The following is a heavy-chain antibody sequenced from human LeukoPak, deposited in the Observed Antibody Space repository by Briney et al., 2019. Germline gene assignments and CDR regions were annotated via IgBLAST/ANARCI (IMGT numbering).Heavy chain of an antibody. D-gene: IGHD6-13*01. CDR2: ISGSGGST. V-gene: IGHV3-23*01. Sequence: PGGSLRLSCAASGFTFSSYAMSWVRQAPGRGPEWVSSISGSGGSTYYADSVKGRFTVSRDSSKNTLHLQMNSLSAEDTAIYYCAKVAYSASWYAFDSWGQGTLVTVSS. CDR1: GFTFSSYA. J-gene: IGHJ4*02. CDR3: AKVAYSASWYAFDS.